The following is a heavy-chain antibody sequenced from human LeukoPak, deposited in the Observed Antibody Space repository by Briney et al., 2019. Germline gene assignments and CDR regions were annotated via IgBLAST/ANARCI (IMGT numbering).Heavy chain of an antibody. Sequence: PSETLSLTCAVYGGSFSAYYWTWIRQPPGKGLEWIGEINHSGSTTYSPSVKSRVTISVDTSKNQFSLKLSSVTAADTAVYYCARVRAYCGGDCYFDYWGQGTLVTVSS. CDR1: GGSFSAYY. V-gene: IGHV4-34*01. CDR3: ARVRAYCGGDCYFDY. D-gene: IGHD2-21*02. CDR2: INHSGST. J-gene: IGHJ4*02.